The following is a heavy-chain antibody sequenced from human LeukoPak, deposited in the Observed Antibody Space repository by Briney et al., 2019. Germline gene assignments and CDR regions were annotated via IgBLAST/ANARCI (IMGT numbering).Heavy chain of an antibody. Sequence: GGSLRLSCAASGFAFDDYAMHWGRQPPGKGLEWGSGITWKSGIVGYADSVKGRFTISRDNAKNSLYLQMNSLRAEETAVYYCARAGDIVVVVAARFDYWGQGTLVTVSS. CDR3: ARAGDIVVVVAARFDY. CDR2: ITWKSGIV. V-gene: IGHV3-9*01. CDR1: GFAFDDYA. J-gene: IGHJ4*02. D-gene: IGHD2-15*01.